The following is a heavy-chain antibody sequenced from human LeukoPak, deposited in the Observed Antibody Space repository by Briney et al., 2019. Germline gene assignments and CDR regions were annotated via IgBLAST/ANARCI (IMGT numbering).Heavy chain of an antibody. CDR1: GFTFSSYS. J-gene: IGHJ4*02. CDR3: ARDYPPGSGSR. Sequence: GGSLRLSCAASGFTFSSYSMNWVRQAPGKGLEWVSSISSSSSYIYYADSVKGRFTISRDNAKNSVYLQMNSLRAEDTAVYCCARDYPPGSGSRWGQGTLVTVSS. V-gene: IGHV3-21*01. CDR2: ISSSSSYI. D-gene: IGHD3-10*01.